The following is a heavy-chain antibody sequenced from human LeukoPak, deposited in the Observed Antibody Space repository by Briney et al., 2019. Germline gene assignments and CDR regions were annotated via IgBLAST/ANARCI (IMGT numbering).Heavy chain of an antibody. CDR1: GGTLSSYA. V-gene: IGHV1-69*05. Sequence: ASVKVSCKASGGTLSSYAISWVRQAPGQGLEWMGGIIPIFGTANYAQKFQGRVTITTDESTSTAYMELSSLRSDDTAVYYCARGSAGGAWGQGTLVTVSS. CDR2: IIPIFGTA. CDR3: ARGSAGGA. J-gene: IGHJ5*02. D-gene: IGHD3-10*01.